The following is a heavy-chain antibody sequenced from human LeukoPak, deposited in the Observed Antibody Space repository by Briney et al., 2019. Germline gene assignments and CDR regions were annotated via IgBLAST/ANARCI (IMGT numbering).Heavy chain of an antibody. CDR2: IYYSGST. Sequence: TSETLSLTCTVSGGPISSTSYYWGWIRQPPGKGLEWIGSIYYSGSTDYNPSLKSRVTISVDTSKNQFSLKLSSVTAADTAVYYCAREIMITFGGVISPYYFDYWGQGTLVTVSS. D-gene: IGHD3-16*01. CDR3: AREIMITFGGVISPYYFDY. J-gene: IGHJ4*02. V-gene: IGHV4-39*02. CDR1: GGPISSTSYY.